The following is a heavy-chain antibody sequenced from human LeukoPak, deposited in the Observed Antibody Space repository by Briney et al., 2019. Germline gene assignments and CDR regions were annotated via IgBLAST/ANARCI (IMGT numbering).Heavy chain of an antibody. J-gene: IGHJ5*02. D-gene: IGHD2-15*01. CDR2: MNPNSGNT. CDR1: GYTFTSYD. V-gene: IGHV1-8*01. CDR3: ARVVGYCSGGSCLPRGFDP. Sequence: ASVKVSCKASGYTFTSYDINWVRQATGQGLEWMGWMNPNSGNTGYAQKFQGRVTMTRNTSISTAYMELSSLRSEDTAVYYCARVVGYCSGGSCLPRGFDPWGQGTLVTVSS.